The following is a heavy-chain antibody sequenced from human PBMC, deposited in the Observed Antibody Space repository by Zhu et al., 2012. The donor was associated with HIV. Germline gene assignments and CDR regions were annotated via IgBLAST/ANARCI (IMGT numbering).Heavy chain of an antibody. CDR3: TTAGVRESPYYMDV. Sequence: EVQLVESGGGLVKPGGSLRLSCAASGFTFSNAWMSWVRQAPGKGLEWVGRIKSKTDGGTTDYAAPVKGRFTISRDDPKNTLYLQMNSLKTEDTAVYYCTTAGVRESPYYMDVWGQRATVTVSS. CDR2: IKSKTDGGTT. D-gene: IGHD3-10*01. V-gene: IGHV3-15*01. CDR1: GFTFSNAW. J-gene: IGHJ6*03.